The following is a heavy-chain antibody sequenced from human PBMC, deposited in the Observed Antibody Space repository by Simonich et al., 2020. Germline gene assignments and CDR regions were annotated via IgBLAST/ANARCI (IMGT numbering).Heavy chain of an antibody. CDR2: ISAYNVNT. Sequence: QVQLVQSGAEVKKPGASVKVSCKASGYTFTSYGISWVRQAPGKGLEWMGWISAYNVNTNYAQKLQGRVTMTTDPSTSTAYMELRSLRSDDTAVYYCARASRGTWWYYYFDYWGQGTLVTVSS. CDR1: GYTFTSYG. CDR3: ARASRGTWWYYYFDY. V-gene: IGHV1-18*01. D-gene: IGHD2-15*01. J-gene: IGHJ4*02.